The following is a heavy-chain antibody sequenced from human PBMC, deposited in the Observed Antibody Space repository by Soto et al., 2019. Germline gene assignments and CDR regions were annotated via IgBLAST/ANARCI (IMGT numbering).Heavy chain of an antibody. V-gene: IGHV4-61*01. Sequence: SETLSLTCTVSGGSVSSGSYYWSWIRQSPGKGLEWIGYIYYSGSTNYNPSLKSRLTISVDTSKNQFSLKLSSVTAADTAVYYCARMYYYDSSGTFDYWGQGTLVTVSS. D-gene: IGHD3-22*01. CDR3: ARMYYYDSSGTFDY. CDR2: IYYSGST. J-gene: IGHJ4*02. CDR1: GGSVSSGSYY.